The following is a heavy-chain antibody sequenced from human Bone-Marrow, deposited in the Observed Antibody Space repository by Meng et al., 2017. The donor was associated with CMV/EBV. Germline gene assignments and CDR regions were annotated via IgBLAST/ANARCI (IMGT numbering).Heavy chain of an antibody. D-gene: IGHD3-10*01. V-gene: IGHV3-74*01. CDR2: INSDGSRK. CDR3: ARDYYGSGSYLQFDD. CDR1: GITISSYW. Sequence: GASLKISWAAAGITISSYWMHWVRQAPGKGLVGVSRINSDGSRKSYADSVKGRFTISRHNAKNTLYLQMNRLRAEDTAVYYCARDYYGSGSYLQFDDWGQGPRVTGSS. J-gene: IGHJ5*02.